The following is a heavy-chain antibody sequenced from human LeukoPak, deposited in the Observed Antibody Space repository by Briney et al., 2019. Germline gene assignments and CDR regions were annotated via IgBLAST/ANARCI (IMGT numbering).Heavy chain of an antibody. V-gene: IGHV1-69*13. Sequence: ASVKVPCKASGGTFSSYAISWVRQAPGQGLEWMGGIIPIFGTANYAQKFQGRVTITADESTSTAYMELSSLRSEDTAVYYCARAMGLVDAFDIWGQGTMVTVSS. CDR3: ARAMGLVDAFDI. CDR1: GGTFSSYA. CDR2: IIPIFGTA. J-gene: IGHJ3*02. D-gene: IGHD1-26*01.